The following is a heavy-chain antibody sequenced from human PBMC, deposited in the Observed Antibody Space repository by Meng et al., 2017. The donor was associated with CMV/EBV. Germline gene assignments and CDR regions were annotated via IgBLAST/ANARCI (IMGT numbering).Heavy chain of an antibody. CDR1: GFSLSTSGVG. CDR2: IYWNDDK. Sequence: SGPTLVKPTQTLTLTCTFSGFSLSTSGVGVGWIRQPPGKALEWLALIYWNDDKRYSPSLKSRLTITKDTSKNQVVLTMTNMDPVDTATYYCAHTYSSSSLFDYWGQERWSPSPQ. D-gene: IGHD6-6*01. V-gene: IGHV2-5*01. CDR3: AHTYSSSSLFDY. J-gene: IGHJ4*01.